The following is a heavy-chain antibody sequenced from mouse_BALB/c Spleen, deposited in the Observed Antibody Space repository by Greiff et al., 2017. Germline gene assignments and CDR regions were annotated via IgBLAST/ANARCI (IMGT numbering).Heavy chain of an antibody. Sequence: QVQLKQPGPELVKPGASVRISCKASGYTFTSYYIHWVKQRPGQGLEWIGWIYPGNVNTKYNEKFKGKATLTADKSSSTAYMQLSSLTSEDSAVYFCARGGNYVAMDYWGQGTSVTVSS. J-gene: IGHJ4*01. D-gene: IGHD2-1*01. CDR2: IYPGNVNT. CDR3: ARGGNYVAMDY. V-gene: IGHV1S56*01. CDR1: GYTFTSYY.